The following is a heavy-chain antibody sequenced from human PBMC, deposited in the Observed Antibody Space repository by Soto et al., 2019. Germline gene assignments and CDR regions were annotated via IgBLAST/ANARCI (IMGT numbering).Heavy chain of an antibody. CDR2: ISYDGTNK. CDR3: AKDLQSYGDYYYYCYGMDV. J-gene: IGHJ6*02. CDR1: GFTFSTYG. D-gene: IGHD4-17*01. Sequence: QVQLVESGGGEVQPGRSLTISCAASGFTFSTYGMHWVRQTPVKGLEWVAVISYDGTNKFYSDSVKGRFTISRDNFKNTLTLQMNSLRADDTAVYSCAKDLQSYGDYYYYCYGMDVWGLGTRVTVSS. V-gene: IGHV3-30*18.